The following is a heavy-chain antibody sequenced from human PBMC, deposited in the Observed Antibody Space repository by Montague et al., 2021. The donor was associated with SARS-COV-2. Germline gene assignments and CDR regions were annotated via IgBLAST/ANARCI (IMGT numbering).Heavy chain of an antibody. CDR2: IYHTGST. Sequence: TLSLTCTVSGGSISSGGYYWSWIRQHPGKGLEWIGYIYHTGSTHYXPSLKSRVTISKETSKNHFSLNLSSVTAADSAVYYCARDSGYYGCSGYSYDAFDIWGKGTKVTVSS. J-gene: IGHJ3*02. CDR1: GGSISSGGYY. V-gene: IGHV4-31*03. CDR3: ARDSGYYGCSGYSYDAFDI. D-gene: IGHD3-22*01.